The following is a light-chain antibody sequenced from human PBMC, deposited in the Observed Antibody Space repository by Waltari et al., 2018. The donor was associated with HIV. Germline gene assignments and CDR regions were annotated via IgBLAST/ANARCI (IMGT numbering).Light chain of an antibody. J-gene: IGKJ4*01. Sequence: DIQMTQSPYSRSASVGDRVTITCRASQSISSYLNWYQQKPGKAPNLLIYAASSLQSGVPSRFSGSGSGTDFTLTISSLQPEDFATYYCQQSYITPLTFGGGTKVEIK. CDR2: AAS. CDR3: QQSYITPLT. V-gene: IGKV1-39*01. CDR1: QSISSY.